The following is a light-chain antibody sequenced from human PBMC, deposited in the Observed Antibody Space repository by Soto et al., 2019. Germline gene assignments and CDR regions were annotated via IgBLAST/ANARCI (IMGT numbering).Light chain of an antibody. CDR2: DTS. CDR3: LLSYNDAWV. CDR1: TRTVTSGHY. V-gene: IGLV7-46*01. Sequence: QAVVTQEPSLTVSPGGTVTLNCGSSTRTVTSGHYPYWFQQMPGQGPRTLIYDTSNKHSSTPARFSGSLLGGKAALTLSGAQPEDEAEYYCLLSYNDAWVFGGGTKLTVL. J-gene: IGLJ3*02.